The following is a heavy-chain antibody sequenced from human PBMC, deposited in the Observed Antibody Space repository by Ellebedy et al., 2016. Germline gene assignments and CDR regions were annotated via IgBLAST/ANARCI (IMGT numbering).Heavy chain of an antibody. J-gene: IGHJ3*02. CDR2: ISGSGGST. CDR3: AKDRDSSAYYRPDAFDI. CDR1: GFTFSSYA. D-gene: IGHD3-22*01. Sequence: GESLKISCAASGFTFSSYAMSWVRQAPGKGLEWVSAISGSGGSTYYADSVKGRFTISRDNSKNTLYLQMNSLRAEDTAVYYCAKDRDSSAYYRPDAFDIWGQGTMVTVSS. V-gene: IGHV3-23*01.